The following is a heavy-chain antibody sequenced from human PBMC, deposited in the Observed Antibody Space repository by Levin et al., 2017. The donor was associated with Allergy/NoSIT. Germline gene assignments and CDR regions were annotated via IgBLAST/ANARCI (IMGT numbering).Heavy chain of an antibody. Sequence: GASVKVSCKVSGNTLTKLSMNWVRQAPGKGLEWMGGFDPGDGETVYAQMFQGRVTMTEDTSTNTAYMELSRLRSDDTAVYYCARGVPVGTTSPDVFDIWGQGTMVTVSS. J-gene: IGHJ3*02. CDR2: FDPGDGET. CDR1: GNTLTKLS. D-gene: IGHD1-26*01. CDR3: ARGVPVGTTSPDVFDI. V-gene: IGHV1-24*01.